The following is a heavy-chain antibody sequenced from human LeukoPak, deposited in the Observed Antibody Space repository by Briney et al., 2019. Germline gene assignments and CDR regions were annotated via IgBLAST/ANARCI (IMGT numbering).Heavy chain of an antibody. CDR3: ARQILYYGSGISPDWFDP. D-gene: IGHD3-10*01. V-gene: IGHV4-39*01. Sequence: SETLSLTCTVSGGSISSYYWGWIRQPPGEGLEWIGSIYYSGSTYYNPSLKSRVTISVDTSKNQFSLKLSSVTAADTAVYYCARQILYYGSGISPDWFDPWGQGTLVTVSS. J-gene: IGHJ5*02. CDR1: GGSISSYY. CDR2: IYYSGST.